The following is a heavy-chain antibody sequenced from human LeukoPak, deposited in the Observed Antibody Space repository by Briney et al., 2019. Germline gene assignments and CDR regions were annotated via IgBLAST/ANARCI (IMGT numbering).Heavy chain of an antibody. Sequence: ASVKVSCKASGYTFTSYGISWVRQPPGQGLEGMGWISAYNGNANYAQKLQGRVTMTTDTSTSTAYMELRSLRSDDTAVYYCARETDDSSGYPYDYWGQGTLVTVSS. D-gene: IGHD3-22*01. CDR1: GYTFTSYG. J-gene: IGHJ4*02. CDR2: ISAYNGNA. V-gene: IGHV1-18*01. CDR3: ARETDDSSGYPYDY.